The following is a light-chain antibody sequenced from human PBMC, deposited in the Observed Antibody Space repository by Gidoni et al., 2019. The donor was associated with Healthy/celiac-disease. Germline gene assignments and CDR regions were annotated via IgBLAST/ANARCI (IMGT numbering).Light chain of an antibody. V-gene: IGKV2-30*01. CDR2: NVS. CDR3: MQGTHWPST. Sequence: DVVSTQSPLSLPVTLGQPASISCRSSQSLVDRDENTYLNWLQQRPGQSPRRLISNVSDRASGVPARFSGSGSGTDFTLTISRVEAEDFGVYYCMQGTHWPSTFGQGTKLEIK. J-gene: IGKJ2*01. CDR1: QSLVDRDENTY.